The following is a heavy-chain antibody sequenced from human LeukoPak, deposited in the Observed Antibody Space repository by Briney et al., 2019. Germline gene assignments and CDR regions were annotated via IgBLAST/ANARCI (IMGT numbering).Heavy chain of an antibody. CDR1: GFTFDDYT. V-gene: IGHV3-43*01. CDR3: AKDSRRYCSGGSCYLN. D-gene: IGHD2-15*01. J-gene: IGHJ4*02. Sequence: GGSLRLSCAASGFTFDDYTMHWVGQTPGKGLEWVSLISWDAGSTYYADSVKGRFTISRDNSKNSLYLQMNSLRTEDTALYYCAKDSRRYCSGGSCYLNWGQGTLVTVSS. CDR2: ISWDAGST.